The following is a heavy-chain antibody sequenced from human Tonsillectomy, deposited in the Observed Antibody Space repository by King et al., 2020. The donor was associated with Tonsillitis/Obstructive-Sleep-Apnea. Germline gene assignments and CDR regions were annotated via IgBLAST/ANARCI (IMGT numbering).Heavy chain of an antibody. Sequence: QLVQSGAEVKTPGASVKVSCKASGYTFTRYYIHWVRQARGQGLEWMGIINPSSGTTSYAQKFQGRVTMTTDTSASTVYLELSSLRSEDTAVYYCARDDVVGRYIDSWAQGTLVTVSS. V-gene: IGHV1-46*01. D-gene: IGHD1-14*01. CDR2: INPSSGTT. J-gene: IGHJ4*02. CDR1: GYTFTRYY. CDR3: ARDDVVGRYIDS.